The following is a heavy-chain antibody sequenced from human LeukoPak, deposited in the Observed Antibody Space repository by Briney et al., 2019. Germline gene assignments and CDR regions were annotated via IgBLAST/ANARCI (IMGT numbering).Heavy chain of an antibody. CDR3: ARAGNSGLNPGY. Sequence: ASVKVSCKASGYTFTTYYMHWVRQSPGQGLEWMGIINPTGGYTTYAQKFQGRATMTRDMSASTVYMELSSLRSEDTAVYYCARAGNSGLNPGYWGQGTLVTVSS. D-gene: IGHD6-19*01. CDR2: INPTGGYT. J-gene: IGHJ4*02. V-gene: IGHV1-46*01. CDR1: GYTFTTYY.